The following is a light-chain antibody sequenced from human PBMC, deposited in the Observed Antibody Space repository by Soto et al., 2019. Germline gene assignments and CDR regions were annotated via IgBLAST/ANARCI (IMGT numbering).Light chain of an antibody. V-gene: IGKV3-20*01. Sequence: EIVLTQSPGTLSLSPGERATLSCRASQSVNRRYLAWYQQKPGQAPRLLIYGASRRATGIPDRFSGSASGTDFTLTISRLEPEDFAVYFCQQYSDLPMTFGQGTRLEIK. CDR2: GAS. CDR3: QQYSDLPMT. J-gene: IGKJ5*01. CDR1: QSVNRRY.